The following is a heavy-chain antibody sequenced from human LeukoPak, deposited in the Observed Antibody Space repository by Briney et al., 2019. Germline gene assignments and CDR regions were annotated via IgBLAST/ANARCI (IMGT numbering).Heavy chain of an antibody. D-gene: IGHD2-21*02. Sequence: APVKVSCKASGGTFSSYAISWVRQAPGQGLEWMGGIIPIFGTANYAQKFQGRVTITTDESTSTAYMELSSLRSEDTAVYYCARALQRRYCGGDCPFDYWGQGTLVTVPS. CDR3: ARALQRRYCGGDCPFDY. J-gene: IGHJ4*02. V-gene: IGHV1-69*05. CDR2: IIPIFGTA. CDR1: GGTFSSYA.